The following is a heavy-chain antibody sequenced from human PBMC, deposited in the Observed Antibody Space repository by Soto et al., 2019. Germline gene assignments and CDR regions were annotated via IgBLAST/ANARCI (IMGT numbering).Heavy chain of an antibody. CDR1: GGTFSSYA. V-gene: IGHV1-69*13. CDR2: IIPIFGTA. J-gene: IGHJ3*02. Sequence: SLNVSCKASGGTFSSYAISWVRQAPGQGLEWMGGIIPIFGTANYAQKFQGRVTITADESTSTAYMELSSLRSEDTAVYYCASATQSSGWPPTPFDSSGQGTIVTGSS. D-gene: IGHD6-19*01. CDR3: ASATQSSGWPPTPFDS.